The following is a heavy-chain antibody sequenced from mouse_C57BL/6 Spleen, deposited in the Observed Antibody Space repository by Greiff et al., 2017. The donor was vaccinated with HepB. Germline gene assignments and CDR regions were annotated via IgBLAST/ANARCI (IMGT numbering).Heavy chain of an antibody. V-gene: IGHV5-17*01. J-gene: IGHJ2*01. CDR1: GFTFSDYG. CDR2: ISSGSSTI. Sequence: EVQVVESGGGLVKPGGSLKLSCAASGFTFSDYGMHWVRQAPEKGLEWVAYISSGSSTIYYADTMKGRFTISRDNAKNTLFLQMTSLRSEDTAMYYCARGGYYFDYWGQGTTLTVSS. CDR3: ARGGYYFDY.